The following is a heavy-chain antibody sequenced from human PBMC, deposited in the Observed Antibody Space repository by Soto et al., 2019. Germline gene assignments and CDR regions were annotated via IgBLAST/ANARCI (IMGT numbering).Heavy chain of an antibody. CDR2: ISGSGGST. Sequence: GGSLRLSCAASGFTFSSYAMSWVRQAPGKGLEWVSAISGSGGSTYYADSVKGRFTISKDNSKNTLYLQMNSLRAEDTAVYYCAKERIVVVVAAMDAFDIWGQGTMVTVSS. CDR1: GFTFSSYA. D-gene: IGHD2-15*01. V-gene: IGHV3-23*01. CDR3: AKERIVVVVAAMDAFDI. J-gene: IGHJ3*02.